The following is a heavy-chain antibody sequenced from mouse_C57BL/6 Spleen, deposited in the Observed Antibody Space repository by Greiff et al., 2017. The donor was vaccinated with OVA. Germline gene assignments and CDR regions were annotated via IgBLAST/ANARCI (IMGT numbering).Heavy chain of an antibody. CDR1: GYTFTGYW. CDR3: ARVVASYYLDY. CDR2: ILPGSGST. V-gene: IGHV1-9*01. Sequence: VQLQESGAELMKPGASVKLSCKATGYTFTGYWIEWVKQRPGHGLEWIGEILPGSGSTNYNEKFKGKATFTADTSSSTAYLQLSRLTTEDSAIDDSARVVASYYLDYWGQGTTLTVSS. D-gene: IGHD1-1*01. J-gene: IGHJ2*01.